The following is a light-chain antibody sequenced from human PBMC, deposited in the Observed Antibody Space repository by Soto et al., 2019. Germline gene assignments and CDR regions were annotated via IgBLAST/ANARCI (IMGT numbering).Light chain of an antibody. CDR2: GAS. Sequence: EIVMTQSPATLSVFPGERATLSCRASQSVSSNLAWYQQKPGQAPTRLIYGASARATGIPARFSGSGSGTEFTLTISSLQSEDFAVYYCQHYNNWPFTFGQGTKVESK. J-gene: IGKJ2*01. V-gene: IGKV3-15*01. CDR3: QHYNNWPFT. CDR1: QSVSSN.